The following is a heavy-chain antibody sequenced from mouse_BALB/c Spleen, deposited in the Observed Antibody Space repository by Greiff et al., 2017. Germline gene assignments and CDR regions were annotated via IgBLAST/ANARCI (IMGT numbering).Heavy chain of an antibody. D-gene: IGHD4-1*02. J-gene: IGHJ3*01. CDR2: INPSSGYT. CDR1: GYTFTSYT. CDR3: AGQLGRGWFAY. V-gene: IGHV1-4*01. Sequence: QVHVKQSGADLARPGASVKMSCKASGYTFTSYTMHWVKQRPGQGLEWIGYINPSSGYTNYNQTFKDKATLTADKSSSTAYMQLSSLTSEDSAVYYCAGQLGRGWFAYWGQGTLVTVSA.